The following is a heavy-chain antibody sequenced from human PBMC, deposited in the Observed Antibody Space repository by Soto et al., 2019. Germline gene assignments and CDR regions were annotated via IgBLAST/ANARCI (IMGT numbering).Heavy chain of an antibody. V-gene: IGHV2-5*01. CDR3: AHNDSSGYFSHFDS. J-gene: IGHJ4*02. Sequence: QIALQESGPTVVKPTQTLTLTCTFSGFSLTTTGVGVGWIRHAPGKALEWLAMVYWNDERRYSPSLKSRLTITQDTSKNQVVLTMTYMDPVDTATYFCAHNDSSGYFSHFDSWGQGTLVTVSS. CDR1: GFSLTTTGVG. CDR2: VYWNDER. D-gene: IGHD3-22*01.